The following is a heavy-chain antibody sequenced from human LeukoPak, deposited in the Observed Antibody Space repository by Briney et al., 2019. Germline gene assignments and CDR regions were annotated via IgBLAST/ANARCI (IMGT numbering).Heavy chain of an antibody. Sequence: GGSLRLSCAASGFTFSIAWMSWVRQAPGKGLEWVGRINTDGGSTSYADSVKGRFTISRDNVKNTLYLQMNSLRAEDTAVYYCARALEGYCSSGSCYSLDYGGQGTLVTVSS. V-gene: IGHV3-74*01. J-gene: IGHJ4*02. CDR1: GFTFSIAW. CDR2: INTDGGST. CDR3: ARALEGYCSSGSCYSLDY. D-gene: IGHD2-15*01.